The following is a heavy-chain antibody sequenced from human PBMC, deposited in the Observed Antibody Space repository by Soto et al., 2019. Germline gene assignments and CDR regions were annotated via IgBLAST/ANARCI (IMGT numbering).Heavy chain of an antibody. Sequence: EVQLVESGGGLVQPGRSLRLSCTTSGFTFNDYAISWFRQSPGKGLEWVGFIRTKGYGGTTEYAASVKGRFTISRDDSRTIAYLQMTSLKTEDTAMYYCTRATSSGYDYWGQGTLVTVSS. CDR1: GFTFNDYA. V-gene: IGHV3-49*03. CDR3: TRATSSGYDY. CDR2: IRTKGYGGTT. D-gene: IGHD5-12*01. J-gene: IGHJ4*02.